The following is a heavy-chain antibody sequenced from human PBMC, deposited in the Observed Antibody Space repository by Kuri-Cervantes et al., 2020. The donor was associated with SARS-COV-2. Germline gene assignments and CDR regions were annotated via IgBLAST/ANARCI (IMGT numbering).Heavy chain of an antibody. CDR1: GGSISSSSFY. D-gene: IGHD3-22*01. CDR3: ASHYYDSSGYQRGLDY. J-gene: IGHJ4*02. CDR2: IYYSGST. Sequence: SETLSLTCTVSGGSISSSSFYWGWIRQPPGKGLEWIGSIYYSGSTYYNPSLKSRVTISVDTSKNQFSLKLSSVTAADTAVYYCASHYYDSSGYQRGLDYWGQGTLVTVSS. V-gene: IGHV4-39*01.